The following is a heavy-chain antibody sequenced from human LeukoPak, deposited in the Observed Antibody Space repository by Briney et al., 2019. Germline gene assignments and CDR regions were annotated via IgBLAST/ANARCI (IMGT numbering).Heavy chain of an antibody. Sequence: GGSLRLSCAASGFTFSDYSMNWVRQAPGKGLEWVSYINSSGSVTHYADSVKGRFTISRDNAKNSLYLQMNSLRAEDTAVYYCARDLHRDGYNWPYFDYWGQGTLVTVSP. CDR2: INSSGSVT. CDR3: ARDLHRDGYNWPYFDY. CDR1: GFTFSDYS. J-gene: IGHJ4*02. V-gene: IGHV3-48*04. D-gene: IGHD5-24*01.